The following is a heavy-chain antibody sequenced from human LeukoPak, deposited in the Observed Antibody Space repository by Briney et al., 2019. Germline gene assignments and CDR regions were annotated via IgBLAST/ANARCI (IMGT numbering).Heavy chain of an antibody. Sequence: GASVKVSCKASGYTFTSYAIHWVRQAPGQRLEWMGWISAGNGNTKYSQNFQGRVTFISNTSATTAFMELSSLRSDDTAVYYCARESHVTREDYWGQGTLVTVSS. D-gene: IGHD2-2*01. CDR2: ISAGNGNT. V-gene: IGHV1-3*01. CDR3: ARESHVTREDY. CDR1: GYTFTSYA. J-gene: IGHJ4*02.